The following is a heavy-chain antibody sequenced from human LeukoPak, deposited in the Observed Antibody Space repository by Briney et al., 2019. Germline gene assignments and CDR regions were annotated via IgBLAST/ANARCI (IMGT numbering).Heavy chain of an antibody. D-gene: IGHD3-10*01. CDR3: ARDSYYYGSGTYSPPRYGMDV. CDR2: IGSSGDT. Sequence: GGSLRLSCAASGFTFRSYDMHWVRQATGKGLEWVSAIGSSGDTHYPDSVKGRFTISRENAENSLYLQMNSLRAEDTAVYYYARDSYYYGSGTYSPPRYGMDVWGQGTTVIVSS. V-gene: IGHV3-13*01. CDR1: GFTFRSYD. J-gene: IGHJ6*02.